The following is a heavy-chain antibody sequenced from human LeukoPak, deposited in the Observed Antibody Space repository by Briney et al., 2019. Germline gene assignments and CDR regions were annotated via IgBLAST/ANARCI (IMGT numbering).Heavy chain of an antibody. D-gene: IGHD3-16*01. CDR1: GGSISSYY. V-gene: IGHV4-59*01. J-gene: IGHJ5*02. CDR3: ARWGSGYDP. Sequence: SETLSLTCTVSGGSISSYYWSWIRQPPGKGLEWIGYIYYSGSTNYNPSLKSRVTISVDTSKNQISLKLISVTAADTAVYYCARWGSGYDPWGQGTLVTVSS. CDR2: IYYSGST.